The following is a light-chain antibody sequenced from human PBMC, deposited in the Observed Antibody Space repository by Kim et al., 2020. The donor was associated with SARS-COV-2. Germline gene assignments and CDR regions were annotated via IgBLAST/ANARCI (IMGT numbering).Light chain of an antibody. CDR3: CSYAGSSGHV. Sequence: GQSVTISCTGTSSGVGSYNYVSGYQQHPGKAPKLVISDVSKRPSGVPDRFSASKSGNTASLTISGLQAEGEADYYCCSYAGSSGHVFGTGTRVTVL. CDR2: DVS. J-gene: IGLJ1*01. CDR1: SSGVGSYNY. V-gene: IGLV2-11*01.